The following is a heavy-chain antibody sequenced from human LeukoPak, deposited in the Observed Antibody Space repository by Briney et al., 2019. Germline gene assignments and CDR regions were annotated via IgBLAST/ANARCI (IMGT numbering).Heavy chain of an antibody. CDR1: GGSISSGGYY. Sequence: PSETLSLTCTVSGGSISSGGYYWSWIRQHPGKGLEWIGYIYYSGSTYYNPSLKSRVTISVDTSKNQFPLKLSSVTAADTTVYYCALAGSGYADYWGQGTLVTVSS. CDR2: IYYSGST. V-gene: IGHV4-31*03. J-gene: IGHJ4*02. D-gene: IGHD3-3*01. CDR3: ALAGSGYADY.